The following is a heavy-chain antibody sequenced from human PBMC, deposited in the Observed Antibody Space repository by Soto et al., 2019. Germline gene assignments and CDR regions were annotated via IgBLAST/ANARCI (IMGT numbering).Heavy chain of an antibody. CDR1: GGSFSGYY. CDR3: VRARNYDSSGYYQPPFDY. J-gene: IGHJ4*02. Sequence: SETLSLTCAVYGGSFSGYYWSWIRQPPGKGLEWIGEINHSGSTNYNPSLKSRVTISVDTSKNQFSLKLSSVTAADTAVYYCVRARNYDSSGYYQPPFDYWGQGTLVTVSS. CDR2: INHSGST. D-gene: IGHD3-22*01. V-gene: IGHV4-34*01.